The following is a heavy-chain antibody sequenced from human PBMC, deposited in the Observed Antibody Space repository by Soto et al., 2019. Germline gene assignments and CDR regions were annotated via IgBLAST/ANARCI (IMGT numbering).Heavy chain of an antibody. CDR1: GGSISSYY. J-gene: IGHJ6*03. V-gene: IGHV4-59*08. CDR3: ARSPAPGEIFGVVITPYYYYYYMDV. Sequence: SETLSLTCTVSGGSISSYYWSWIRQPPGKGLEWIGYIYYSGSTNYNPSLKSRVTISVDTSKNQFSLKLSSVTAADTAVYYCARSPAPGEIFGVVITPYYYYYYMDVWGKGTTVTVSS. D-gene: IGHD3-3*01. CDR2: IYYSGST.